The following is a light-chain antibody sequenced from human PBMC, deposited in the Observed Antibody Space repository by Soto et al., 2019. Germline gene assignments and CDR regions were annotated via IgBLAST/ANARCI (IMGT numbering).Light chain of an antibody. CDR2: GNS. CDR1: SSNIGAGYD. J-gene: IGLJ2*01. CDR3: QSYDSSLSGNVV. V-gene: IGLV1-40*01. Sequence: QLVLTQPPSVSGAPGQRVTISCTGSSSNIGAGYDVHWYQQLPGTAPKLLIYGNSNRPSGVRDRFSGSKSGTSASLAITGLQAEDEADYYCQSYDSSLSGNVVFGGGTQLTVL.